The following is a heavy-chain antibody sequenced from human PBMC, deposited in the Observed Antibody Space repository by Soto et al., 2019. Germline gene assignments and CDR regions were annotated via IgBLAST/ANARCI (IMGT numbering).Heavy chain of an antibody. J-gene: IGHJ4*02. D-gene: IGHD6-19*01. CDR1: GFTFSSYS. Sequence: EVQLVESGGGLVQPGGSLRLSCAASGFTFSSYSMNWVRQAPGKGLEWVSYISSSSSTIYYADSVKGRFTISRDNAKNSLDLQMNSLRDEDTAVYYWAREEIAVAGTVFDYWGQGTLVTVSS. V-gene: IGHV3-48*02. CDR3: AREEIAVAGTVFDY. CDR2: ISSSSSTI.